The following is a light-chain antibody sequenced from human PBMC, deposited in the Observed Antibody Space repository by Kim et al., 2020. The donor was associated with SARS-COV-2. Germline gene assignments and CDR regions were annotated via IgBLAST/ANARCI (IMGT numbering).Light chain of an antibody. CDR1: SSDVGRYNY. V-gene: IGLV2-14*03. CDR3: SSYASSTTLV. CDR2: DVS. Sequence: GQSISISCTGTSSDVGRYNYVSWYQHHPGKAPKLMIYDVSKRPSGVSNRFSGSKSGNTASLTISGLQAEDEADYYCSSYASSTTLVFGGGTKLTVL. J-gene: IGLJ3*02.